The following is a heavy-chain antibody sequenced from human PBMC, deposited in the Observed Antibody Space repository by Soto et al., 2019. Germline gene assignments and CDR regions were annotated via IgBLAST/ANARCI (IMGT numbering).Heavy chain of an antibody. V-gene: IGHV1-69*01. Sequence: QVQLVQSGAEVKKPGSSVKVSCKASGGTFSSYAISWVRQAPGQGLEWMGGIIPIFGTANDAQKFQGRGTITADESTSTAYMELSSLRSEDTAVYYCAARIRNSSSWYYFDYWGQGTLVTVSS. D-gene: IGHD6-13*01. CDR3: AARIRNSSSWYYFDY. J-gene: IGHJ4*02. CDR2: IIPIFGTA. CDR1: GGTFSSYA.